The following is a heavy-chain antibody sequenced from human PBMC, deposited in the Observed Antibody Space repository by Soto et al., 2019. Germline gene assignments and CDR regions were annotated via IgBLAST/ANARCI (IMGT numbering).Heavy chain of an antibody. J-gene: IGHJ4*02. V-gene: IGHV3-48*02. CDR1: GFTFRSNH. CDR3: ARDRDWAFDY. Sequence: PGGSLRLSCAFSGFTFRSNHVNLVRQAPGKGLEWISYISSTYEIWYADSAKGRFTISRDNGRNSLFLQMSSLRDEDTAVYYCARDRDWAFDYWGLGTLVTVSS. D-gene: IGHD2-21*02. CDR2: ISSTYEI.